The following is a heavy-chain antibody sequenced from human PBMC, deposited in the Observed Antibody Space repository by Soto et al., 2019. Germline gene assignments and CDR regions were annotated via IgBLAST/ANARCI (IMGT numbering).Heavy chain of an antibody. Sequence: QVQLVQSGAEVKKPGSSVKVSCKASGGTFNSYAISWVRQAPGQGLEWMGGIIPIFGTAKYAQKFQGRVTITADESTSTAYMELSSLRSEDTAVYYCASPMRYYYDSSGQSAWFDPWGQGTLVTVSS. CDR1: GGTFNSYA. CDR3: ASPMRYYYDSSGQSAWFDP. CDR2: IIPIFGTA. D-gene: IGHD3-22*01. J-gene: IGHJ5*02. V-gene: IGHV1-69*12.